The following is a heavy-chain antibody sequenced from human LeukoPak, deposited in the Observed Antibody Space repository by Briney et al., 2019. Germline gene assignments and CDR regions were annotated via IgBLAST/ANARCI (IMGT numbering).Heavy chain of an antibody. CDR1: GFTFSSYA. V-gene: IGHV3-23*01. CDR2: ISGSGGST. CDR3: AKDPKTKYCSSTSCYEG. Sequence: TGGSLRLSCAASGFTFSSYAMSWVRQAPGKGLEWVSAISGSGGSTYYADSVKGRFTISRDNSKNTLYLQMNSLRAEDTAVYYCAKDPKTKYCSSTSCYEGWGQGTLVTVSS. D-gene: IGHD2-2*01. J-gene: IGHJ4*02.